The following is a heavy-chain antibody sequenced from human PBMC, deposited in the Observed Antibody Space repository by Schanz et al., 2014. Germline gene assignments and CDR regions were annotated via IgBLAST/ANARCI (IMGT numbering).Heavy chain of an antibody. V-gene: IGHV1-18*01. J-gene: IGHJ6*02. Sequence: QVQLVQSGAEVKKPGASVKVSCKASGYTFTSYGISWVRQAPGQGLEWMGWISPYNGNTNYAQKLQGRVTMTRDTSISTAYMELSRLKSDDTAVYYCARALFGSGHGDVWGQGTTVTVSS. CDR3: ARALFGSGHGDV. CDR2: ISPYNGNT. CDR1: GYTFTSYG. D-gene: IGHD3-10*01.